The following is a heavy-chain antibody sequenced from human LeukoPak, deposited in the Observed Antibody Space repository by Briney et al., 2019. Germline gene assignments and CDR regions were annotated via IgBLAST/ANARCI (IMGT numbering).Heavy chain of an antibody. D-gene: IGHD4-17*01. CDR2: ISSSSSYI. V-gene: IGHV3-21*01. CDR3: ARGFMTTVTTYGY. J-gene: IGHJ4*02. Sequence: GGSLRLSCAASGFTFSSYSMNWVRQAPGKGLEWVSSISSSSSYIYYADSVKGRFTISRDNAKNSLYLQMNSLRAEDTAVYYCARGFMTTVTTYGYWGQGTLVTVSS. CDR1: GFTFSSYS.